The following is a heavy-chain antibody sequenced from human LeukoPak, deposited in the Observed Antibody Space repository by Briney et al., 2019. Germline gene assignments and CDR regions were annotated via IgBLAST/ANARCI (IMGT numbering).Heavy chain of an antibody. V-gene: IGHV3-66*02. CDR2: IYSGGST. CDR1: GFTVSSNY. D-gene: IGHD2-2*01. CDR3: ARDRVVPAAIGNWFDP. Sequence: GGSLRLSCAASGFTVSSNYMSWVRQAPGKGLEWVSVIYSGGSTYYADSVKGRFTISRDNSKNTLYLQMNSLRAEDTAVCYCARDRVVPAAIGNWFDPWGQGTLVTVSS. J-gene: IGHJ5*02.